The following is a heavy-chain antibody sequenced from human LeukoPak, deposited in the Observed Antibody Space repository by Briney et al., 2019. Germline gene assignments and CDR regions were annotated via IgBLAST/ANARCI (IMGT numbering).Heavy chain of an antibody. D-gene: IGHD5-18*01. J-gene: IGHJ4*02. Sequence: ASVKVSCKASGYTFTSYDINWVRQATGQGLEWMGWMNPNSGNTGYAQKFQGRVTITRNTSISTAYMELSSLRSEDTAVYYCAAIVDTAMDDYFDYWGQGTLVTVSS. CDR2: MNPNSGNT. CDR3: AAIVDTAMDDYFDY. CDR1: GYTFTSYD. V-gene: IGHV1-8*03.